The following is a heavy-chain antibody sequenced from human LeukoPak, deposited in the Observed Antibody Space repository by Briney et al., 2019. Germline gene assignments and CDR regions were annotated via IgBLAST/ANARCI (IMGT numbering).Heavy chain of an antibody. V-gene: IGHV3-30*04. CDR2: ISYDGTNK. CDR3: AKARGLIGGAFDI. Sequence: GGSLRLSCAASGFTFNSYDIHWVRQAPGKGLEWVAVISYDGTNKYYADSVKGRFSISRDNSKNTLYLQMNSLRTEDTALYYCAKARGLIGGAFDIWGQGTMVTVSS. CDR1: GFTFNSYD. D-gene: IGHD3-22*01. J-gene: IGHJ3*02.